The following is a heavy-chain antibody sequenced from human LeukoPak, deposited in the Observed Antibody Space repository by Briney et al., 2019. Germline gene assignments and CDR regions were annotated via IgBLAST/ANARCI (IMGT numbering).Heavy chain of an antibody. J-gene: IGHJ2*01. CDR3: AREHSYIYGSQYFDL. Sequence: GGSLRLSCAASGFTFSAYSMNWVRQAPGKGAEWLSYIGRGASGTHYADSVQGRFTISRDDDKNSLYLQMYSLRVEDTAIYYCAREHSYIYGSQYFDLWGRGALVTVSS. D-gene: IGHD5-18*01. CDR2: IGRGASGT. V-gene: IGHV3-48*01. CDR1: GFTFSAYS.